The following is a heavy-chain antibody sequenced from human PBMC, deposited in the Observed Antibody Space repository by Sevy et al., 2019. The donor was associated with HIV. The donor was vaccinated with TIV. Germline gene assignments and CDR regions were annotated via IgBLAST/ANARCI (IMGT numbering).Heavy chain of an antibody. CDR3: ARDLAARPFYYYGMDV. CDR2: INSDGSST. Sequence: GGSLRLSCAASGFTFSSYWMHWVLQAPGKGLVWVSRINSDGSSTSYADSVKGRFTISRDNAKNTLYLQMNSLRAEDTAVYYCARDLAARPFYYYGMDVWGQGTTVTVSS. CDR1: GFTFSSYW. D-gene: IGHD6-6*01. V-gene: IGHV3-74*01. J-gene: IGHJ6*02.